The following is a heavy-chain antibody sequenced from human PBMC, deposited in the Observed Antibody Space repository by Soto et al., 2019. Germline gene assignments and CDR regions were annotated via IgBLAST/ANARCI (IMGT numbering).Heavy chain of an antibody. J-gene: IGHJ6*02. D-gene: IGHD6-19*01. CDR3: AKDRGLVRSGWFYGMDV. Sequence: QVQLVQSGAEVKKPGASVRVSCKASGSTFTGYYINWVRQAPGQGLEWMGWINPSNGDTNYAEKFQGWVTLTRDTSTSTAYMEVSRLRSNDTAVYYCAKDRGLVRSGWFYGMDVWGQGTTVTVSS. CDR2: INPSNGDT. V-gene: IGHV1-2*04. CDR1: GSTFTGYY.